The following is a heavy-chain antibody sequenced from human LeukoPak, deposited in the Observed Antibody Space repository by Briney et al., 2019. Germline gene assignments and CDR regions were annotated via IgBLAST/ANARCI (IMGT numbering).Heavy chain of an antibody. CDR3: ARSGYSSGGAWCHAPYHFDY. Sequence: SQTLSLTCTVSGGSISSGSYYCSWIRQPAGKGLEWIGRIYTKGSTNYNPSLKSRVTISVDTSKNEFSLKLSSVTAADTAVYYCARSGYSSGGAWCHAPYHFDYLGQGTLVTVSS. J-gene: IGHJ4*02. D-gene: IGHD6-19*01. CDR2: IYTKGST. CDR1: GGSISSGSYY. V-gene: IGHV4-61*02.